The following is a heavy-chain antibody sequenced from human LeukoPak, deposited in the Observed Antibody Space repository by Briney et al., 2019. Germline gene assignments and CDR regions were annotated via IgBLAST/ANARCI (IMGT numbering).Heavy chain of an antibody. CDR2: ISWNSGSI. V-gene: IGHV3-9*03. Sequence: GGSLRLSCAASGFTFDDYAMHWVRQAPGKGLEWVSGISWNSGSIGYADFVKGRFTISRDNAKNSLYLQMNSLRAEDMALYYCAKGLGSSSWFSFDYWGQGTLVTVSS. CDR3: AKGLGSSSWFSFDY. CDR1: GFTFDDYA. D-gene: IGHD6-13*01. J-gene: IGHJ4*02.